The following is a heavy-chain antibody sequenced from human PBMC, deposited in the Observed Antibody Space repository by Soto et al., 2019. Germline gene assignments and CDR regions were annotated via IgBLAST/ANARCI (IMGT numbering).Heavy chain of an antibody. CDR3: ARATATAGTSSWFDP. CDR2: ISGSGGST. V-gene: IGHV3-23*01. Sequence: GGSLRLSCAASGFTFSSYAMSWVRQAPGKGLEWVSAISGSGGSTYYTDSVKGRFTISRDNSKNTLSLQMNSLRAEDTAIYYCARATATAGTSSWFDPWGQGALVTVSS. D-gene: IGHD6-13*01. CDR1: GFTFSSYA. J-gene: IGHJ5*02.